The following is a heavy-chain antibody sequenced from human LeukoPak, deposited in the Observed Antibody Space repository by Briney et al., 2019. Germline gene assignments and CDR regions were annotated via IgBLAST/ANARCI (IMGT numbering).Heavy chain of an antibody. CDR3: ARRMATVTDAFDI. Sequence: SETLSLTCNVSGDSLTSHFWSWIRQTPGKGLEWIGYVFHSGTTNYSLSLKSRVTISLDTSKKQFYLRLASVTAADTALYYCARRMATVTDAFDIWGRGTMVSVSS. J-gene: IGHJ3*02. D-gene: IGHD5-24*01. CDR1: GDSLTSHF. CDR2: VFHSGTT. V-gene: IGHV4-59*08.